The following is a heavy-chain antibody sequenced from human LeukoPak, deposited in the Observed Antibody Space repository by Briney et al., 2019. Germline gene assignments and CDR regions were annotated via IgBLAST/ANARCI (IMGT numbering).Heavy chain of an antibody. J-gene: IGHJ4*02. CDR3: AKDGSAYCGGDCYFDY. Sequence: GGSLRLSCAASGFTFSTYAMSWVRQAPGKGLEWVSAISGSGGSTYYADSVKGRFTISRDNSKNTLYLQMNSLRAEDTAVYYCAKDGSAYCGGDCYFDYWGQGTLVTVSS. V-gene: IGHV3-23*01. D-gene: IGHD2-21*02. CDR2: ISGSGGST. CDR1: GFTFSTYA.